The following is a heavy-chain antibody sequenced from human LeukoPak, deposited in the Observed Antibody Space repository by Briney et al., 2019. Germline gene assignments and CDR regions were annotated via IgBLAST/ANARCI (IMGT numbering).Heavy chain of an antibody. D-gene: IGHD3-3*01. CDR2: MNPNSGNT. CDR1: GYTFTGYY. V-gene: IGHV1-8*03. CDR3: ARGRREMYYDFWSGYFADRIYYYMDV. Sequence: ASVKVSCKASGYTFTGYYMHWVRQAPGQGLEWMGWMNPNSGNTGYAQKFQGRVTITRNTSISTAYMELSSLRSEDTAVYYCARGRREMYYDFWSGYFADRIYYYMDVWGKGTTVTVSS. J-gene: IGHJ6*03.